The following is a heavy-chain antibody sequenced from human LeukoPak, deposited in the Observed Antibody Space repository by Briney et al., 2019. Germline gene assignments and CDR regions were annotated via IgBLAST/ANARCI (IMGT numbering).Heavy chain of an antibody. D-gene: IGHD1-7*01. CDR3: AKASPRGWYHWNYYFYH. Sequence: AGGSLRLSCAASGFTFADYAMHWVRHAPGKCLEWVYLISGDGGNTYYADSLKGRFTISRDNSKNSLYLKMNSLRDEDTAFYYCAKASPRGWYHWNYYFYHWGQGTLVTVSS. J-gene: IGHJ4*02. V-gene: IGHV3-43*02. CDR1: GFTFADYA. CDR2: ISGDGGNT.